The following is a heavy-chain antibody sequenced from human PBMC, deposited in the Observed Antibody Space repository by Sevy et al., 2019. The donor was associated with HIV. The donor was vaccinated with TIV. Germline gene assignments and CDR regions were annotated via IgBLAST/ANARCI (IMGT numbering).Heavy chain of an antibody. CDR2: INHSGAT. Sequence: SETLSLTCAVYGGSFNTYQWSWIRQPPGKGLEWIGEINHSGATNYSPSLKSRVTISADKSNNQFSLRLSSVTAADTGVFYCANSYGYLWGSYRQGWFDLWGQGPVVTVSS. CDR1: GGSFNTYQ. D-gene: IGHD3-16*02. J-gene: IGHJ5*02. CDR3: ANSYGYLWGSYRQGWFDL. V-gene: IGHV4-34*01.